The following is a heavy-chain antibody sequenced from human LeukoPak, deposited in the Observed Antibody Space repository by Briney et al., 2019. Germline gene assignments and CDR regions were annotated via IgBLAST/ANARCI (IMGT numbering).Heavy chain of an antibody. D-gene: IGHD3/OR15-3a*01. CDR2: IIPILGTA. J-gene: IGHJ4*02. Sequence: GSSVKVSCKASGGTFSNYAITWVRQAPGQGLEWMGGIIPILGTANYARKFQGRVTITADESTSTAYMELSSLRSEDTAVYYCTRDLYDLLTASYRDFWGQGTLVTVSS. CDR1: GGTFSNYA. V-gene: IGHV1-69*01. CDR3: TRDLYDLLTASYRDF.